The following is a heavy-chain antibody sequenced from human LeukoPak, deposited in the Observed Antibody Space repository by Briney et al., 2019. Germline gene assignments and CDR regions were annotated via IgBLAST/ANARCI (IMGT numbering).Heavy chain of an antibody. CDR3: ATELAYSGGDCYSGFDY. Sequence: SEKVSCKASGCTFSSYAISWVRQAPGQGLEWMGGIIPIFGTANYAQKFQGRVTITTDESTSTACMELSSLRSEDTAVYYCATELAYSGGDCYSGFDYWGQGTLVTVSS. CDR2: IIPIFGTA. CDR1: GCTFSSYA. V-gene: IGHV1-69*05. D-gene: IGHD2-21*02. J-gene: IGHJ4*02.